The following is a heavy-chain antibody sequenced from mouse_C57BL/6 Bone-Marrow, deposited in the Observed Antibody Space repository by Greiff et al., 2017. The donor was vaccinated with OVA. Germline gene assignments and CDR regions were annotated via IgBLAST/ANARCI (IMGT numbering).Heavy chain of an antibody. Sequence: VQLQQSGPELVKPGASVKISCKASGYTFTDYYMNWVKQSHGKSLEWIGDINPNSGGTGYNQKFKGKATLTVDKSSSTAYMELRSLTSEDSAVYYCARDYYGSSWYFDVWGTGTTVTVTS. CDR3: ARDYYGSSWYFDV. CDR1: GYTFTDYY. J-gene: IGHJ1*03. V-gene: IGHV1-26*01. D-gene: IGHD1-1*01. CDR2: INPNSGGT.